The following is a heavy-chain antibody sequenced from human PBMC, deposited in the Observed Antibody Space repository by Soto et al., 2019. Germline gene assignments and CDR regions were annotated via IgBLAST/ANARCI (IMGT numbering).Heavy chain of an antibody. CDR1: GGSINSYY. J-gene: IGHJ6*02. CDR2: IYYSGST. CDR3: ARWGGGMDV. Sequence: QVQLQESGPGLVKPSETLSLTCTVSGGSINSYYWNWIRQPPGKGLEWIGYIYYSGSTNYNPSLKRRVTISVDTSKNQFSLKLSSVTAADTAVYYCARWGGGMDVWGQGTTVTVSS. D-gene: IGHD1-26*01. V-gene: IGHV4-59*01.